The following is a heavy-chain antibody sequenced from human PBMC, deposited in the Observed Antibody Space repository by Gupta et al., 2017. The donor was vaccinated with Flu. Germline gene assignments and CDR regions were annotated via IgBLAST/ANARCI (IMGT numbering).Heavy chain of an antibody. CDR1: GGSFSGYY. V-gene: IGHV4-34*01. Sequence: QVQLQQWGAGLLKPSETLSLTCAVYGGSFSGYYWSWIRQPPGKGLEWIGEINHSGSTSYNPSRKMRVTMSVDTSKNQVSLKLSSVTAADTAVYHCARTAWSYGSGSYYIDYWGQGTLVTVSS. CDR3: ARTAWSYGSGSYYIDY. D-gene: IGHD3-10*01. J-gene: IGHJ4*02. CDR2: INHSGST.